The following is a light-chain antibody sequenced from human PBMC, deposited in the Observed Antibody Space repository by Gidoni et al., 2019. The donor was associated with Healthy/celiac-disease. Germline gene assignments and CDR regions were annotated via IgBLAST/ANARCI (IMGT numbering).Light chain of an antibody. CDR1: QSFSSN. J-gene: IGKJ1*01. Sequence: DIVLTQSPATLSVSPGERATLSCRASQSFSSNLAWYQQKPGQAPRLLIYGASTRATGIPGRFSGSGAGTEFTLSISSLQSEDFAVYYCQQYNNWPPWTFGQGTKGEIK. CDR2: GAS. V-gene: IGKV3-15*01. CDR3: QQYNNWPPWT.